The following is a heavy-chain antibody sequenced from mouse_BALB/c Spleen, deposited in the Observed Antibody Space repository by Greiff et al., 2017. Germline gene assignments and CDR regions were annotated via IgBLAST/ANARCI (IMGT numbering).Heavy chain of an antibody. J-gene: IGHJ1*01. D-gene: IGHD1-1*01. CDR1: GFTFSSFG. CDR3: ARPMTTVVDWYFDV. Sequence: DVKLVESGGGLVQPGGSRKLSCAASGFTFSSFGMHWVRQAPETGLEWVAYISSGSSTIYYADTVKGRFTISRDNPKNTLFLQMTSLRSEDTAMYYCARPMTTVVDWYFDVWGAGTTVTVSS. CDR2: ISSGSSTI. V-gene: IGHV5-17*02.